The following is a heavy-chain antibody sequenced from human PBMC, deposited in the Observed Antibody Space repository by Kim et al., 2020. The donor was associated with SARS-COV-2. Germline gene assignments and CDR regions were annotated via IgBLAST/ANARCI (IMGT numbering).Heavy chain of an antibody. V-gene: IGHV4-30-2*01. D-gene: IGHD5-12*01. J-gene: IGHJ2*01. Sequence: SETLSLTCAVSGGSISSGGYSWSWIRQPPGKGLEWIGYIYHSGSTYYNPSLKSRVTISVDRSKNQFSLKLSSVTAADTAVYYCARSTSYWYFDLWGRGTLVTVSS. CDR1: GGSISSGGYS. CDR2: IYHSGST. CDR3: ARSTSYWYFDL.